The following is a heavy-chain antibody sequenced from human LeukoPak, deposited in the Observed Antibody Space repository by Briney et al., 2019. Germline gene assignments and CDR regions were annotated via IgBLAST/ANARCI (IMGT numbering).Heavy chain of an antibody. Sequence: SVKVSCKASGGTFSSYAISWVRQAPGQGLEWMRGIIPIFGTANYAQKFQGRVTITADKSTSTAYMELSSLRSEDTAVYYCARGKNWNDLTFDYWGQGTLVTVSS. J-gene: IGHJ4*02. D-gene: IGHD1-1*01. CDR1: GGTFSSYA. CDR3: ARGKNWNDLTFDY. V-gene: IGHV1-69*06. CDR2: IIPIFGTA.